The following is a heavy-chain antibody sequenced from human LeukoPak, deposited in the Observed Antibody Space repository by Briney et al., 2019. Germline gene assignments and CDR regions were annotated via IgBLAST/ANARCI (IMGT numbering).Heavy chain of an antibody. Sequence: GGSLRLSCAASGFTFSSYQMNWVRQAPGKGLEWVSYISSSGSTIYYADSVKGRFTISRDNAKNSLYLQMNSLRAEDTAVYYCAREGTAVATNFDYWGQGTLVTVSS. CDR1: GFTFSSYQ. CDR3: AREGTAVATNFDY. CDR2: ISSSGSTI. J-gene: IGHJ4*02. V-gene: IGHV3-48*03. D-gene: IGHD5-18*01.